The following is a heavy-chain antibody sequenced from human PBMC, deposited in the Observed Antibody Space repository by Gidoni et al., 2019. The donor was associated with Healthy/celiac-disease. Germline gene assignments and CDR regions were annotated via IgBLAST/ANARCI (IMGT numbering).Heavy chain of an antibody. CDR1: GYTFSSYG. J-gene: IGHJ4*02. D-gene: IGHD3-10*01. CDR3: ATYRLWFGESPFYFDY. V-gene: IGHV1-18*01. Sequence: VQPVQSGAEVKKPGASVKVSCKAPGYTFSSYGISRVRQAPGQGLEWMGWISAYNGNTNSAQKLQGRVTMTTDTSTSTAYMELRSLSSDGTAVYSCATYRLWFGESPFYFDYWGQGTLVTVSS. CDR2: ISAYNGNT.